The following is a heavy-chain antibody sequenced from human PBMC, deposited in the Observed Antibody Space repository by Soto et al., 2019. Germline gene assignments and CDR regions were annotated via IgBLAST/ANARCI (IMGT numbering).Heavy chain of an antibody. CDR3: ARVNLREGFGELLYNWFDP. V-gene: IGHV1-69*06. D-gene: IGHD3-10*01. Sequence: QVQLVQSGAEVKKPGSSVKVSCKASGGTFSSYAISWVRQAPGQGLEWMGGIIPIFGTANYAQKFQGRVTITANKSTSTAYMELSSLRSEDTAVYYCARVNLREGFGELLYNWFDPWGQGTLVTVSS. J-gene: IGHJ5*02. CDR1: GGTFSSYA. CDR2: IIPIFGTA.